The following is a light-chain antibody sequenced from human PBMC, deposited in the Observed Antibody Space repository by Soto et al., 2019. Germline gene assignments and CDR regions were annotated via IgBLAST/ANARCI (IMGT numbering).Light chain of an antibody. Sequence: QSVLTQPACMSGSFSQSITISCTGTSGEVVAYNYVSWYQQHPGKAPKLMIYDVSNRPSVVSNRFSGSKSGNTSFLTISGLQAEDEADYYCSSYTSSNTYVFGTGT. CDR1: SGEVVAYNY. CDR3: SSYTSSNTYV. V-gene: IGLV2-14*03. J-gene: IGLJ1*01. CDR2: DVS.